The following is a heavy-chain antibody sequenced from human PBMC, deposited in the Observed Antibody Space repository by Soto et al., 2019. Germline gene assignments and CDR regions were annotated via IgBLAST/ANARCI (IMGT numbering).Heavy chain of an antibody. V-gene: IGHV1-69*06. CDR2: IIPIFGTA. CDR3: ARGTAYYDIMTGYWNGMDV. J-gene: IGHJ6*02. CDR1: GGTFSSYA. Sequence: SVKVSCKASGGTFSSYAISWVRQAPGQGLEWMGGIIPIFGTANYAQKFQGRVTITADKSTSTAYMELSSLRSEDTAVYYCARGTAYYDIMTGYWNGMDVWGQGTTVTVSS. D-gene: IGHD3-9*01.